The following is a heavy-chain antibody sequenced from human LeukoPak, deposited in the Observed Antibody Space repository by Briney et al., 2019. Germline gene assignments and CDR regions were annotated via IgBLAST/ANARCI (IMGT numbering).Heavy chain of an antibody. CDR1: GGSISSYY. CDR3: ARGYCTGGTCYPEGNWFDP. D-gene: IGHD2-15*01. Sequence: PSETLSLTCTVSGGSISSYYWNWIRQPPGKGLEWIGYIYYSGSTNYNPSLKSRVTISLDTSKNQFSLRLSSVTAADTAVYYCARGYCTGGTCYPEGNWFDPWGQGTLVTVSP. CDR2: IYYSGST. V-gene: IGHV4-59*01. J-gene: IGHJ5*02.